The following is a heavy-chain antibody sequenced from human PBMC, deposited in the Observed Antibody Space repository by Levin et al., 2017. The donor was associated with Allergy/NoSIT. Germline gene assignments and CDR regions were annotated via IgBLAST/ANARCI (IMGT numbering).Heavy chain of an antibody. CDR2: INHSGST. CDR1: GGSFSGYY. Sequence: SETLSLTCAVYGGSFSGYYWSWIRQPPGKGLEWIGEINHSGSTNYNPSLKSRVTISVDTSKNQFSLKLSSVTAADTAVYYCARGIRVYDYVWGSYPVGRTQGANFQHWGQGTLVTVSS. D-gene: IGHD3-16*02. V-gene: IGHV4-34*01. J-gene: IGHJ1*01. CDR3: ARGIRVYDYVWGSYPVGRTQGANFQH.